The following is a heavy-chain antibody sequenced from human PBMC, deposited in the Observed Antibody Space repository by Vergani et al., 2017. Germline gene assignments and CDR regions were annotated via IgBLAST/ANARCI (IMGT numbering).Heavy chain of an antibody. CDR2: ISGSGGST. Sequence: EVQLLESGGGLVQPGGSLRLSCAASGFTFSSYAMSWVRQAPGKGLEWVSAISGSGGSTYYADSVKGRFTISRDNSKNTLYLQMNSLRAEDTAVYYCARVPTGRTHYYDSSGLTKYAFDIWGQGTMVTVSS. V-gene: IGHV3-23*01. D-gene: IGHD3-22*01. CDR3: ARVPTGRTHYYDSSGLTKYAFDI. J-gene: IGHJ3*02. CDR1: GFTFSSYA.